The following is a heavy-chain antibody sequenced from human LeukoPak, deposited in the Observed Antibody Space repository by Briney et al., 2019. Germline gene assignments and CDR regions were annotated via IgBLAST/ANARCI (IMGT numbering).Heavy chain of an antibody. J-gene: IGHJ3*02. V-gene: IGHV1-8*01. CDR3: ARMYYYDSSGYGDAFDI. Sequence: ASVKVSCKASGYTFTSYDINWVRQATGQGLEWMGWMNPNSGNTGYAQKFQGRVTMTRNTSISTAYMKLSSLRSEDTAVYYCARMYYYDSSGYGDAFDIWGQGTMVTVSS. CDR1: GYTFTSYD. D-gene: IGHD3-22*01. CDR2: MNPNSGNT.